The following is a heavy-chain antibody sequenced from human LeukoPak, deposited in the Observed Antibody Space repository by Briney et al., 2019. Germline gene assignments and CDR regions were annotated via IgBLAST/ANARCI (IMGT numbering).Heavy chain of an antibody. J-gene: IGHJ5*02. CDR2: INHSGST. V-gene: IGHV4-34*01. CDR1: GGSFSGYY. D-gene: IGHD3-9*01. CDR3: AGLGLTVEGGIDP. Sequence: SETLSLTCPVYGGSFSGYYWSWIRQPQGKGRDWMKEINHSGSTNYNPSLKSRVTISVDTSKNQFSLKLSSVTAADTAVYYCAGLGLTVEGGIDPWGQGTPVAVSS.